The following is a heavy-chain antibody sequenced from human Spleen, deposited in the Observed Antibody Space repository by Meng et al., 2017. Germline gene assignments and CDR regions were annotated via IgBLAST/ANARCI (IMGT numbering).Heavy chain of an antibody. CDR3: TRNEYYCLGY. V-gene: IGHV4-39*07. D-gene: IGHD2/OR15-2a*01. J-gene: IGHJ4*02. Sequence: HLRLQESGPGLGKPSETLSLTCAVSGGSISSRSYYWGWIRQPPGKGLEWIGSIFYSGSTYYKPSLRSRVTISVDTSKNQFSLKLSSVTAADTAVYYCTRNEYYCLGYWGQGALVTVSS. CDR1: GGSISSRSYY. CDR2: IFYSGST.